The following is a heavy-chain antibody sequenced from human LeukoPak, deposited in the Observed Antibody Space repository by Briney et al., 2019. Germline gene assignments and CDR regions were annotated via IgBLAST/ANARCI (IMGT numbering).Heavy chain of an antibody. J-gene: IGHJ4*02. CDR3: ARGGIFDY. D-gene: IGHD3-16*01. CDR1: GGSVSSGSYY. V-gene: IGHV4-39*07. Sequence: SETLSLTCTVSGGSVSSGSYYWSWIRQPPGKGLEWIGEINHSGSTNYNPSLKSRVTISVDTSKNQFSLKLSSVTAADTAVYYCARGGIFDYWGQGTLVTVSS. CDR2: INHSGST.